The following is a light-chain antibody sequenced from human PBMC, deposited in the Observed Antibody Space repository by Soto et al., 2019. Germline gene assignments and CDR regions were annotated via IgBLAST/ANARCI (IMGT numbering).Light chain of an antibody. J-gene: IGKJ5*01. CDR2: DIS. CDR3: QQYNNWPS. Sequence: EVVMTQSPATLSVSPGEGATLSCRASQTVSRNLAWYQQRPGQAPRLLIYDISNRAAGVPARFSGSGSETEFTLTIRSLQSEDFAVYFCQQYNNWPSVGQGTRLEIK. CDR1: QTVSRN. V-gene: IGKV3-15*01.